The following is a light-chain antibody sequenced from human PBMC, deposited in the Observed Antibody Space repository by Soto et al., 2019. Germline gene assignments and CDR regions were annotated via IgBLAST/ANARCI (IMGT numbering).Light chain of an antibody. CDR1: SSDVGTYNY. Sequence: QSALTQPASVSGSPGQSITISCTGTSSDVGTYNYVSWFQQHPGNTPKLMIYDVNTRPSGVSNRFSGSKSGNTASLTISGLQAEDEADYYCSSYTTSDTFVFGTGTKVTVL. CDR3: SSYTTSDTFV. V-gene: IGLV2-14*01. J-gene: IGLJ1*01. CDR2: DVN.